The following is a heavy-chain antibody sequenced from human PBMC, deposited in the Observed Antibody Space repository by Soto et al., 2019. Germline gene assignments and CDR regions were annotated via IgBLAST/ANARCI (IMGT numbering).Heavy chain of an antibody. V-gene: IGHV4-59*01. CDR2: IYYTGST. Sequence: SETLSLTCTVSGGSISYYYWSWIRQPPGKGLEWIGYIYYTGSTNYNPSLKSRVTISVDTSKNQFSLNLSSVTAADTAVYYCARVPVWLSYFAYWGQGTLVTVSS. CDR3: ARVPVWLSYFAY. D-gene: IGHD3-9*01. J-gene: IGHJ4*02. CDR1: GGSISYYY.